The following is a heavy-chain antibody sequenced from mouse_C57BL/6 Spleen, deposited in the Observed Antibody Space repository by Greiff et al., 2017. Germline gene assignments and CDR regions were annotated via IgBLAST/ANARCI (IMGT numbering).Heavy chain of an antibody. V-gene: IGHV5-4*01. CDR2: ISDGGSYT. D-gene: IGHD2-5*01. Sequence: EVKLMESGGGLVKPGGSLKLSCAASGFTFSSYAMSWVRQTPEKRLEWVATISDGGSYTYYPDNVKGRFTISRDNAKNNLYLQMSHLKSEDTAMYYCARDNSNYGGAMDYWGQGTSVTVSS. J-gene: IGHJ4*01. CDR3: ARDNSNYGGAMDY. CDR1: GFTFSSYA.